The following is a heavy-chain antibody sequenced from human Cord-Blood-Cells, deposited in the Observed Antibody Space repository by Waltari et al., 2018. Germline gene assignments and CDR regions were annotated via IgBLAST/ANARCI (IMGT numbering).Heavy chain of an antibody. CDR1: GGSFSGYY. D-gene: IGHD6-13*01. J-gene: IGHJ4*02. CDR3: ARGKTSSSWFDY. V-gene: IGHV4-34*01. Sequence: QVQLQQWGAGLLKPSETLSLTCAVYGGSFSGYYWSWIRQPPGKGLEWIGEINHSGSTNYNPSVKRRVTISVDTSKNQFSLKLSSVPAADTAVYYCARGKTSSSWFDYWGQGTLVTVSS. CDR2: INHSGST.